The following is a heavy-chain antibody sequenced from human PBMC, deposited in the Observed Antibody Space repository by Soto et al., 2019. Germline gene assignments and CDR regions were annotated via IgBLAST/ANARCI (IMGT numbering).Heavy chain of an antibody. CDR1: GGSISSYY. D-gene: IGHD6-6*01. Sequence: PSETLSLTCTVSGGSISSYYWSWIRQPPGKGLEWIGYIYYSGSTNYNPSLKSRVTISVDTSKNQFSLKLSSVTAADTAVYYCARVGYSSSSGLYYYYYYMDVWGKGTTVTVSS. V-gene: IGHV4-59*01. J-gene: IGHJ6*03. CDR2: IYYSGST. CDR3: ARVGYSSSSGLYYYYYYMDV.